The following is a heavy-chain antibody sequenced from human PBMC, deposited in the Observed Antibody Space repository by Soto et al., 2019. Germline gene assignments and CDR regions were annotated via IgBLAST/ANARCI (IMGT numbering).Heavy chain of an antibody. J-gene: IGHJ5*02. D-gene: IGHD6-19*01. CDR1: GGSISSGGYY. CDR3: ERVRGAVAS. CDR2: IYYSGST. V-gene: IGHV4-31*03. Sequence: QVQLQESGPGLVKPSQTLSLTCTVSGGSISSGGYYWSWIRQHPGKGLEWIGYIYYSGSTYYNPTLTSRVTISVDTSKNQFSRQLSSVTAADAAVDYCERVRGAVASWGQGTLVTVSS.